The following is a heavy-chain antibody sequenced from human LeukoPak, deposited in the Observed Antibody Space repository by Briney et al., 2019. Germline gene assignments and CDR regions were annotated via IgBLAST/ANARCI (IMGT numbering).Heavy chain of an antibody. Sequence: PSETLSLTCAVYGGSFSGYYWSWIRQPPGKGLEWIGEISHSGSTNYNPSLKSRVTISVDTSKNQFSLKLSSVTAADTAVYYCARGENNYYDSSGYPFDYWGQGTLVTVSS. J-gene: IGHJ4*02. CDR2: ISHSGST. CDR1: GGSFSGYY. CDR3: ARGENNYYDSSGYPFDY. D-gene: IGHD3-22*01. V-gene: IGHV4-34*09.